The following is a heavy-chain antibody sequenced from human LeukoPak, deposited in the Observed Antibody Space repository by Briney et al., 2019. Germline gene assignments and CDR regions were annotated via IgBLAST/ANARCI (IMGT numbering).Heavy chain of an antibody. V-gene: IGHV4-59*08. CDR2: IYYSGST. J-gene: IGHJ4*02. Sequence: PSEILSLTCTVSGGSISSYYWSWIRQPPGKGLEWIGYIYYSGSTNYNPSLKSRVTISVDTSKNQFSLKLSSVTAADTAVYYCARQTMVATFDYWGQGTLVTVSS. D-gene: IGHD5-12*01. CDR3: ARQTMVATFDY. CDR1: GGSISSYY.